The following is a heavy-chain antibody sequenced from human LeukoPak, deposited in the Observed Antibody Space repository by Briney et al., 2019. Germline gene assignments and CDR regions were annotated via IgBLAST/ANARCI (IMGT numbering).Heavy chain of an antibody. D-gene: IGHD5-12*01. CDR2: IYSGGST. V-gene: IGHV3-53*01. CDR3: ARDRYEGDAFEI. Sequence: GGSLRLSCAASGFTVSSNYMSWVRQAPGKGLEWVSVIYSGGSTYYADSVKGRFTISRDNSKNTLYLQMNSLRAEDTAVYYCARDRYEGDAFEIWVQGTMVTVSS. CDR1: GFTVSSNY. J-gene: IGHJ3*02.